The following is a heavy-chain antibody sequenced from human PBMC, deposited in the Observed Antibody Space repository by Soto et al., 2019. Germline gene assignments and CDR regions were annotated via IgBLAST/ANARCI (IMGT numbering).Heavy chain of an antibody. CDR2: ISGSAGST. CDR1: GFTFPSYG. V-gene: IGHV3-23*01. Sequence: EVQLLESGGGLVQPGGSLRLSCAASGFTFPSYGMTWVRQSPGKGLEWVSSISGSAGSTYYADFVKGRFTISRDNSKNTVSLQMNSLRAEDTAVYYCAKDSLRIYDFWSGTGNWFDPWGQGTLVTVSS. CDR3: AKDSLRIYDFWSGTGNWFDP. D-gene: IGHD3-3*01. J-gene: IGHJ5*02.